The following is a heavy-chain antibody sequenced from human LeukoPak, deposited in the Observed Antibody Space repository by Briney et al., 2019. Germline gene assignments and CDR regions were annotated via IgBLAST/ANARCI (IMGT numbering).Heavy chain of an antibody. Sequence: GGSLRLSCAASGFTFSSYAMSWVRQAPGKGLEWVSAISGSGGSTYYADSVKGRFTISRDNSNNTLYLQMNSLRAEDTAVYYCASNYYDILTGYSHHFDYWGQGTLVTVSS. V-gene: IGHV3-23*01. CDR3: ASNYYDILTGYSHHFDY. J-gene: IGHJ4*02. D-gene: IGHD3-9*01. CDR2: ISGSGGST. CDR1: GFTFSSYA.